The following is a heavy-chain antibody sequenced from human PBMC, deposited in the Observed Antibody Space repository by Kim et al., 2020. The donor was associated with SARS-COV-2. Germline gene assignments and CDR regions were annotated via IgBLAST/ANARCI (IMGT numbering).Heavy chain of an antibody. D-gene: IGHD2-21*02. CDR1: GGSISSSSYY. J-gene: IGHJ5*02. CDR3: ARRPLAYCCGDCYSRLPWFDP. CDR2: IYYSGST. Sequence: SETLSLTCTVSGGSISSSSYYWGWIRQPPGKGLEWIGSIYYSGSTYYNPSLKSRVTISVDTSKNQFSLKLSSVTAADTAEYYCARRPLAYCCGDCYSRLPWFDPWGQGTLVTVSS. V-gene: IGHV4-39*01.